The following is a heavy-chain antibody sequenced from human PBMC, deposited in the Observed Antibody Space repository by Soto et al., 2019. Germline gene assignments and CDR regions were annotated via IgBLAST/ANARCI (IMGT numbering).Heavy chain of an antibody. CDR1: GGSFSGYY. V-gene: IGHV4-34*01. Sequence: SETLSLTCAVYGGSFSGYYWSWIRQPPGKGLEWIGEINHSGSTNYNPSLKSRVTISVDTSKNQFSLKLSSVTAADTAVYYCAREHRYYDYGDYGRPYNWFDPWGQGTLVTVSS. CDR3: AREHRYYDYGDYGRPYNWFDP. D-gene: IGHD4-17*01. CDR2: INHSGST. J-gene: IGHJ5*02.